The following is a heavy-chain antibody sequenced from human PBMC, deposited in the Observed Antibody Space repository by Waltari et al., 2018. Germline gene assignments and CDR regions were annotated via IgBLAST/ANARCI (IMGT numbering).Heavy chain of an antibody. CDR3: ARDSSGYDAFDI. V-gene: IGHV4-61*01. CDR2: IYYSGST. Sequence: QVQPQESGPGLVKPSETLSLTCTVSGGSVSSGSYYWSWIRQPPGKGLEWIGYIYYSGSTNYNPSLKSRFTISVDTSKNQFSLKLSSVTAADTAVYYCARDSSGYDAFDIWGQGTMVTVSS. CDR1: GGSVSSGSYY. J-gene: IGHJ3*02. D-gene: IGHD3-22*01.